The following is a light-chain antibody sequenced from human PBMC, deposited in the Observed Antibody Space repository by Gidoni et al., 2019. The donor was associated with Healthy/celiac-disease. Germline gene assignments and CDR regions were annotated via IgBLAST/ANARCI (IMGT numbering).Light chain of an antibody. CDR1: QSISSY. Sequence: DIQMHPSPSSLSASVGDRVTITCRASQSISSYLNWYQQKPGKAPKLLIYAASSLQSGVPSRFSGSGSGTDFTLTISSLQPEDFATYYCQQSYNTPPFTFXPXTRVDIK. V-gene: IGKV1-39*01. CDR3: QQSYNTPPFT. CDR2: AAS. J-gene: IGKJ3*01.